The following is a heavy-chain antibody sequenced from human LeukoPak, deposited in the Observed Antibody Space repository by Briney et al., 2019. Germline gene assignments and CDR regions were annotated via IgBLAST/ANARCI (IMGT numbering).Heavy chain of an antibody. D-gene: IGHD5-24*01. J-gene: IGHJ4*02. CDR2: INHSGST. Sequence: SETLSLTCAVYGETFSGYYWNWIRQPQGKGLEWIGEINHSGSTNYNPSLKSRVAISVDTSKDQFSLKLSSLTAADTAVYYCARVGREGYNFHYWGQGTLVTVSS. CDR3: ARVGREGYNFHY. CDR1: GETFSGYY. V-gene: IGHV4-34*01.